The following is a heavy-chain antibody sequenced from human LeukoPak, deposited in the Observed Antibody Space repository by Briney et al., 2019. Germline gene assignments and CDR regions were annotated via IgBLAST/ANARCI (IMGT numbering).Heavy chain of an antibody. CDR1: GGSIGSGGYY. CDR2: IYYSGTT. CDR3: ARSGTVTTWNY. D-gene: IGHD4-17*01. V-gene: IGHV4-31*03. Sequence: SETLSLTCTVSGGSIGSGGYYWNWIRQHPGKGLEWIGCIYYSGTTYYHPSLTSRVAISVDTSKNQFSLKLSSVTAADTAVYYCARSGTVTTWNYWGQGTLVTVSS. J-gene: IGHJ4*02.